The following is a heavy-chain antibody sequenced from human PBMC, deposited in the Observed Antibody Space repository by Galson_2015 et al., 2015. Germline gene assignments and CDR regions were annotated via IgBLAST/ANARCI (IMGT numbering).Heavy chain of an antibody. CDR1: GFTFSSYS. V-gene: IGHV3-48*01. D-gene: IGHD2-8*01. CDR3: ARPSPLADINQVLMVYATLFDY. CDR2: ISGSSSTI. J-gene: IGHJ4*02. Sequence: SLRLSCAASGFTFSSYSMNWVRQAPGKGLEWVSYISGSSSTIYYADSVKGRFTISRDNAKNSLYLQMNSLRAEDTAVYYCARPSPLADINQVLMVYATLFDYWGQGTLVTVSS.